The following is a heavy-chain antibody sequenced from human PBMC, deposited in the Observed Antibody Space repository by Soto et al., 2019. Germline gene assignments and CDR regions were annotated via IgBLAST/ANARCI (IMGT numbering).Heavy chain of an antibody. D-gene: IGHD4-4*01. V-gene: IGHV1-69*13. CDR1: GGTFSSYA. CDR2: IIPIFGTA. Sequence: GASVKVSCKASGGTFSSYAISWVRQAPGQGLEWMGGIIPIFGTANYAQKFQGRVTITADESTSTAYMELSSLRSEDTAVYYCARGNGGNYPYYYYGMDAWGQGTTVTVSS. CDR3: ARGNGGNYPYYYYGMDA. J-gene: IGHJ6*02.